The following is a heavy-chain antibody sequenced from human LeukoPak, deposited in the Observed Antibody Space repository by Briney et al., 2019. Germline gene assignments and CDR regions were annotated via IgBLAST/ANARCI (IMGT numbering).Heavy chain of an antibody. V-gene: IGHV3-20*04. CDR1: GFTFDDYG. CDR3: ARAVAGTRGPFDY. Sequence: GGSLRLPCAASGFTFDDYGMSWVRQAPGKGLEWVSGINWNGGSTGYADSVKGRFTISKDNAKNSLYLQMNSLRAEDTALYYCARAVAGTRGPFDYWGQGTLVTVSS. D-gene: IGHD6-19*01. J-gene: IGHJ4*02. CDR2: INWNGGST.